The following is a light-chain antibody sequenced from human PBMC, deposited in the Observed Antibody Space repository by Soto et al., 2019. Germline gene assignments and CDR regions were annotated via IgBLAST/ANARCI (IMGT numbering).Light chain of an antibody. Sequence: EIVMTQSPDTLSVSPGERATLSCRASQSVSDRVVWYQQKSGQAPSLLIYAASTRAAGVPARFSGSGSGTEFTLTISSQQSEDFAVYFCQQYADWPKTFGQGTKVDVK. J-gene: IGKJ1*01. CDR3: QQYADWPKT. CDR1: QSVSDR. CDR2: AAS. V-gene: IGKV3-15*01.